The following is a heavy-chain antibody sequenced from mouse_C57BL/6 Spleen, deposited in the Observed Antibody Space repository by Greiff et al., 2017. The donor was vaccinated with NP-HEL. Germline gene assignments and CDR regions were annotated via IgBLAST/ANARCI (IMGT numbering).Heavy chain of an antibody. CDR1: GYSFTGYF. CDR2: INPYNGDT. V-gene: IGHV1-20*01. D-gene: IGHD2-4*01. Sequence: VQLQQSGPELVKPGDSVKISCKASGYSFTGYFMNWVMQSHGKSLEWIGRINPYNGDTFYNQKFKGKATLTVDKSSSTAHMELRSLTSEGSAVYYCARLDDYDEGFAYWGQGTLVTVSA. J-gene: IGHJ3*01. CDR3: ARLDDYDEGFAY.